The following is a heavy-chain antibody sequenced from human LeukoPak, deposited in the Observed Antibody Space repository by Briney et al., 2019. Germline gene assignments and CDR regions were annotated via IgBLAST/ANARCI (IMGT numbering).Heavy chain of an antibody. Sequence: ASVKVSCKASGYTFTSYGISWVRQAPGQGLEWMGWISAYNGNTNYAQKLQGRVTMTTDTSTSTAYMELRSLRSDDTAVYYCARGASSSWYSWTNDAFDIWGQGTMVTVSS. V-gene: IGHV1-18*01. J-gene: IGHJ3*02. CDR1: GYTFTSYG. D-gene: IGHD6-13*01. CDR3: ARGASSSWYSWTNDAFDI. CDR2: ISAYNGNT.